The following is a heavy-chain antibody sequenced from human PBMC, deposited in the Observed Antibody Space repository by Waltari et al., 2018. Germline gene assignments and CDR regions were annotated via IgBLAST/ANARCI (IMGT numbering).Heavy chain of an antibody. D-gene: IGHD1-7*01. CDR1: GYPFPGYY. Sequence: QVQLVQSGAEVKKPGASVKVSCQASGYPFPGYYMHWVRPDRGHGLEWMGWINPNSGGTNYAQKFQGRVTMTRDTSISTAYMELSRLRSDDTAVYYCARGRLELFAGVHYYYGMDVWGQGTTVTVSS. V-gene: IGHV1-2*02. CDR3: ARGRLELFAGVHYYYGMDV. J-gene: IGHJ6*02. CDR2: INPNSGGT.